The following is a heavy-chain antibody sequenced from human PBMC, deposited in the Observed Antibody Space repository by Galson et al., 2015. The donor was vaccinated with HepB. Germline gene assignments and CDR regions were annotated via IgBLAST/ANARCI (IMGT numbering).Heavy chain of an antibody. CDR2: ISFDGNNK. Sequence: SLRLSCAASGFTFSDFAMTWVRQAPGRGLEWVAFISFDGNNKYYADSVKGRFTISRDNSKNTLYLEMNSLRAEDTTVFYCARAMTAFLEWPRRYYYYGMDVWGQGTTVTVSS. J-gene: IGHJ6*02. CDR3: ARAMTAFLEWPRRYYYYGMDV. V-gene: IGHV3-30-3*01. D-gene: IGHD3-3*02. CDR1: GFTFSDFA.